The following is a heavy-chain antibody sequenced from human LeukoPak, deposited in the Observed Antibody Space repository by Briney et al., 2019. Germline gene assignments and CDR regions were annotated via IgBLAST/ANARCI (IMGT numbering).Heavy chain of an antibody. CDR2: ISAYNGNT. V-gene: IGHV1-18*03. D-gene: IGHD3-22*01. Sequence: ASVKVSCKASGYTFTSYGISWVRQPPGQGLEWMGWISAYNGNTNYAQKLQGKVTMTTDTSTSTAYMELRSLRSDDMAVYYCARDYYESSGSYYYYYYMDVGGKGNTVTVSS. CDR3: ARDYYESSGSYYYYYYMDV. J-gene: IGHJ6*03. CDR1: GYTFTSYG.